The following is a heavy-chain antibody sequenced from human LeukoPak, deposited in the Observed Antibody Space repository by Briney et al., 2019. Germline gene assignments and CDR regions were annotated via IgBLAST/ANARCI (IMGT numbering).Heavy chain of an antibody. V-gene: IGHV4-34*01. CDR2: IYYSGST. CDR1: GGSFSGYY. CDR3: ARAQTTMVRGVIEAFDY. Sequence: SETLSLTCAVYGGSFSGYYWGWIRQPPGKGLEWIGSIYYSGSTYYNPSLKSRVTTSVDTSKNQFSLKLSSVTAADTAVYYCARAQTTMVRGVIEAFDYWGQGTLVTVSS. J-gene: IGHJ4*02. D-gene: IGHD3-10*01.